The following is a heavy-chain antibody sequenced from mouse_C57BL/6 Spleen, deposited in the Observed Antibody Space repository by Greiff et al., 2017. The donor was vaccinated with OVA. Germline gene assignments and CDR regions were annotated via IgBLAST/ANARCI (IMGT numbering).Heavy chain of an antibody. Sequence: VQLKESGPELVKPGASVKISCKASGYSFTGYYMNWVKQSPEKSLEWIGEINPSTGGTTYNQKFKAKATLTVDKSSSTAYMQLKSLTSEDSAVYYCARYGRSPFDVWGTGTTVTVSS. CDR2: INPSTGGT. V-gene: IGHV1-42*01. D-gene: IGHD1-1*02. CDR1: GYSFTGYY. J-gene: IGHJ1*03. CDR3: ARYGRSPFDV.